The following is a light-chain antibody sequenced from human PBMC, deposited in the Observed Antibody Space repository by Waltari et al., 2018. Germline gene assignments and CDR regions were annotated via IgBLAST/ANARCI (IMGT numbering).Light chain of an antibody. Sequence: DIQMTQSPSSVSASVGDRAPLTCRASQGISSRLAWYQQKPGKAPKLLIYDASSLHSGVPSRFSGSGSGTEFTLTISSLQPEDFATYYCQQVDSFPRTFGQGTKVEVK. CDR3: QQVDSFPRT. V-gene: IGKV1-12*01. J-gene: IGKJ1*01. CDR1: QGISSR. CDR2: DAS.